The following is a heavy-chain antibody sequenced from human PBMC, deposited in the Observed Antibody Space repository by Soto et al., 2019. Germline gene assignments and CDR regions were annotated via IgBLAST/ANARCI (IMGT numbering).Heavy chain of an antibody. D-gene: IGHD3-10*01. CDR2: ISYDGSNK. CDR3: ARDQKTYYYGSAHYGMDV. J-gene: IGHJ6*02. CDR1: GFPFGSYA. Sequence: GGSLILSCATTGFPFGSYAMHWVYQAPGKGLEWVAVISYDGSNKYYADSVKGRFTISRDNSKNTLYLQMNSLRAEDTAVYYCARDQKTYYYGSAHYGMDVWGQGT. V-gene: IGHV3-30-3*01.